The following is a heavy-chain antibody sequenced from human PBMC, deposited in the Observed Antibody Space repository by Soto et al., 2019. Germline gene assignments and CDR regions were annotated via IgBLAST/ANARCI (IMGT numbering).Heavy chain of an antibody. CDR3: ARGTVTSGRWFGP. CDR2: ISSLNGNT. J-gene: IGHJ5*02. V-gene: IGHV1-18*04. Sequence: QVHLVQSETEVKEPGASVTVSCKTSDSTFTGYTINWVRQAPGQGLEWLGWISSLNGNTNYARKYQGRLPMTTNTSATTAYMELRSLRSDDTAVYFFARGTVTSGRWFGPWGQGTLVTVSS. CDR1: DSTFTGYT. D-gene: IGHD4-17*01.